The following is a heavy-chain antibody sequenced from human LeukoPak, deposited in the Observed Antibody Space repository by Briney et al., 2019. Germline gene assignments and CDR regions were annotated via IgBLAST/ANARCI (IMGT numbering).Heavy chain of an antibody. V-gene: IGHV3-30*18. J-gene: IGHJ4*02. CDR2: IPYDGSNK. CDR3: AKEGATRRVVAEAFDY. Sequence: GGSLRLSCAASGFTFSSYGMHWVRQAPGKGLEWVAVIPYDGSNKYYADSVKGRFTISRDNSKNTLYLQMNSLRAEDTAVCYCAKEGATRRVVAEAFDYWGQGTLVTVSS. D-gene: IGHD6-19*01. CDR1: GFTFSSYG.